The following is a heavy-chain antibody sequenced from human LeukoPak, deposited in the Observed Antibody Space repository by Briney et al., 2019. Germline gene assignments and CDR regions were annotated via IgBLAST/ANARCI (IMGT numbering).Heavy chain of an antibody. CDR2: INPNSGGT. Sequence: ASVKVSCKASGYTFTSYYMHWVRQAPGQGLEWMGWINPNSGGTNYAQKFQGRVTMTRYTSIRTAYMELSRLRSDDTAVYYCARLVLEGYYYMDVWGKGTTVTISS. J-gene: IGHJ6*03. CDR1: GYTFTSYY. V-gene: IGHV1-2*02. CDR3: ARLVLEGYYYMDV.